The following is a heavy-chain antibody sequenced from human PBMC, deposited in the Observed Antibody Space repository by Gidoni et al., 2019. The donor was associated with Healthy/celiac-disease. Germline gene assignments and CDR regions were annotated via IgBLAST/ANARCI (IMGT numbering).Heavy chain of an antibody. CDR2: INHSGST. CDR3: ARGVHGDYMYYFDY. V-gene: IGHV4-34*01. J-gene: IGHJ4*02. D-gene: IGHD4-17*01. Sequence: QVQLQQWGAGLLKTSETLSLTCAVYGGSFSTYYWSWIRQPPGKGLEWIGEINHSGSTNYKPSLKSRVTISVDTSKNQFSLKLNSVTAADTAVYSCARGVHGDYMYYFDYWGQGTLVTVSS. CDR1: GGSFSTYY.